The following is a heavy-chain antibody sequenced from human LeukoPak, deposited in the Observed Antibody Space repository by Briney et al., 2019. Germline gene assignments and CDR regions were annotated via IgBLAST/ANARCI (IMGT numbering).Heavy chain of an antibody. V-gene: IGHV4-59*01. CDR3: ARVGTVLDGGY. Sequence: SETLSLTCTVSGGSITGYYWSWIRQPPGKGLDWIGYIYYSGGTNYNPSLKSRVTISVDTSKKQFSLKLSSVTAADTAVYYCARVGTVLDGGYWGQGILVTVSS. J-gene: IGHJ4*02. D-gene: IGHD1-7*01. CDR1: GGSITGYY. CDR2: IYYSGGT.